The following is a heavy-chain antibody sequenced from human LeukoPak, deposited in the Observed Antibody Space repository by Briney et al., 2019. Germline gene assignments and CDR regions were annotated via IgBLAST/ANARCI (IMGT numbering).Heavy chain of an antibody. D-gene: IGHD3-22*01. CDR1: GYTFTGYY. V-gene: IGHV1-2*06. CDR2: INPNSGGT. CDR3: ASLPYYYDSSGYSLDP. Sequence: VASVKVSCKASGYTFTGYYMHWVRQAPGQGLEWMGRINPNSGGTNYAQKFQGRVTMTRDTSISTAYMELSRLRSDDTAVYYCASLPYYYDSSGYSLDPWGQGTLVTVSS. J-gene: IGHJ5*02.